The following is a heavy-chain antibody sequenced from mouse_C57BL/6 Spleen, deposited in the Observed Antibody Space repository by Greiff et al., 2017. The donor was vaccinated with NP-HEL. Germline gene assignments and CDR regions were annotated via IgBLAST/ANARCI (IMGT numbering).Heavy chain of an antibody. Sequence: EVQLQQSGAELVRPGASVKLSCTASGFNIKDDYMHWVKQRPEQGLEWIGWIDPENGDTEYASKFQGKATITADTSSNTAYLQLSSLTSEDTAVYYCTLSDYYGSSYGFAYWGQGTLVTVSA. V-gene: IGHV14-4*01. CDR3: TLSDYYGSSYGFAY. CDR1: GFNIKDDY. D-gene: IGHD1-1*01. J-gene: IGHJ3*01. CDR2: IDPENGDT.